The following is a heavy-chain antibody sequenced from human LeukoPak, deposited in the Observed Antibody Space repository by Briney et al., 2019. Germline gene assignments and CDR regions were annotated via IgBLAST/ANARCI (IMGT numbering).Heavy chain of an antibody. D-gene: IGHD3-22*01. CDR2: ITGSGGST. CDR3: AKGTGTSGYYYMFDY. Sequence: PGGSLRLSCAASGFTFSSYAMSWVRQAPGKGLEWVSAITGSGGSTYYADSVKGRFTISRDNSKNTLYLQMNSLRAEDTAVYYCAKGTGTSGYYYMFDYWRQGTLVTVSS. CDR1: GFTFSSYA. V-gene: IGHV3-23*01. J-gene: IGHJ4*02.